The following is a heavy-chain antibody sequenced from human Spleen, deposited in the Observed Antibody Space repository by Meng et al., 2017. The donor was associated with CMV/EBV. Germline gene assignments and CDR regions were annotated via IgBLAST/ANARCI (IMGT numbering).Heavy chain of an antibody. D-gene: IGHD2-2*01. V-gene: IGHV4-39*01. J-gene: IGHJ5*02. CDR3: ARRGYCSNISCPDWFDP. CDR2: IYYSGST. Sequence: SISSSSYYWCWIRQSPGKGLEWIGSIYYSGSTYYNPSLKSRVTISVDTSKNQFSLKLSAVTAADTAVYYCARRGYCSNISCPDWFDPWGQGTLVTVSS. CDR1: SISSSSYY.